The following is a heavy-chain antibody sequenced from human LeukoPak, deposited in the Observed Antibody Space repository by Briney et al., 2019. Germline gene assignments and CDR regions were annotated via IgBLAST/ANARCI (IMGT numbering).Heavy chain of an antibody. Sequence: PGGSLRFSCAASGFTVSSNYMSWVRQAPGKGLEWVSVIYSGGSTYYADSVKGRFTISRDNSKNTLYLQMNSLRAEDTAVYYCARLTVTYAYYWGQGTLVTVSS. V-gene: IGHV3-53*01. D-gene: IGHD4-17*01. CDR1: GFTVSSNY. J-gene: IGHJ4*02. CDR3: ARLTVTYAYY. CDR2: IYSGGST.